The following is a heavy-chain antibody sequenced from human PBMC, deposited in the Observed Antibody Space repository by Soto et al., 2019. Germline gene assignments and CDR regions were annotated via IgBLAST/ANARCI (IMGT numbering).Heavy chain of an antibody. CDR3: ARAFGVAAAGPWAY. V-gene: IGHV4-31*03. D-gene: IGHD6-13*01. Sequence: QVQLQESGPGLVKPSQTLSLTCTVSGGSLSSGGYYWSWIRQHPGKGLEWLGYIYYSGRTYYHPSLKSRSTISVDPSKNQLALKMSSVTAADTAVYYGARAFGVAAAGPWAYWGQGTLVTVSS. CDR1: GGSLSSGGYY. CDR2: IYYSGRT. J-gene: IGHJ4*02.